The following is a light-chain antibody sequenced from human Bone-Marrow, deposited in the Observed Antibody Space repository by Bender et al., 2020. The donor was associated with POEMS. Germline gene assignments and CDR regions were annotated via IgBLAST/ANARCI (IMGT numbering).Light chain of an antibody. Sequence: QSALTQPASVSGSPGQSITISCTGTNSDVGGYNLVSWYQQHPGRAPKLMIYEGSRRPSGVPDRFSGSKSGNTASLTISGLQAEDEADYFCCSYAGTNTFVFGPGTMVTVL. J-gene: IGLJ1*01. CDR3: CSYAGTNTFV. V-gene: IGLV2-23*01. CDR2: EGS. CDR1: NSDVGGYNL.